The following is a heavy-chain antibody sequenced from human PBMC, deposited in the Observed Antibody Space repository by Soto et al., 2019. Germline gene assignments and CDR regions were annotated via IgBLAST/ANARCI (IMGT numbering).Heavy chain of an antibody. CDR1: GYTFNNYG. D-gene: IGHD3-3*01. CDR2: IGTHNGDT. V-gene: IGHV1-18*01. Sequence: QVQLVQSGTEVKKPGASVKVSCKASGYTFNNYGFSWVRQAPGQGLEWVGWIGTHNGDTTYAQSFQGRVTMTIDTSTTTSYMELTSLTFDDTAVYFCARDWRGAEGFDPWGQGTLGIVSS. J-gene: IGHJ5*02. CDR3: ARDWRGAEGFDP.